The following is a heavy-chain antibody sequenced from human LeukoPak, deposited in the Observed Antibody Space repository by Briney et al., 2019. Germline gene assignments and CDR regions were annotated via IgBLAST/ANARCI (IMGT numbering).Heavy chain of an antibody. CDR1: GFTFSSYS. V-gene: IGHV3-21*01. CDR2: ISSSSSYI. J-gene: IGHJ3*02. D-gene: IGHD2-8*01. CDR3: VREDRILLGNDAFDI. Sequence: PGGSLRLSCAASGFTFSSYSMNWVRQAPGKGLEWVSSISSSSSYIYYADSVKGRFTISRDNAKNTLYLQMNSLRGEDTAVYYCVREDRILLGNDAFDIWGQGTMVTVSS.